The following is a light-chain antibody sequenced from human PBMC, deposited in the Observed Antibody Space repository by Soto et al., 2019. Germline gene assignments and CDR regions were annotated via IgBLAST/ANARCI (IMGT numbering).Light chain of an antibody. J-gene: IGKJ2*01. Sequence: EIVLTQSPGTLSLSPGERATLSCRASQSVSNTYLAGYQHKPGQAPRLLIYGAFDRATGIPDRFSGSGSVPDFTLTISSLEPEDFALYHCQQYGTSPVTFGQGTKLEIK. CDR1: QSVSNTY. CDR2: GAF. CDR3: QQYGTSPVT. V-gene: IGKV3-20*01.